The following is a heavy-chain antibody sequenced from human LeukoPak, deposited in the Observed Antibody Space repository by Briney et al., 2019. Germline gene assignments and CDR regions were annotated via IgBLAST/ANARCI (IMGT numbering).Heavy chain of an antibody. CDR3: ARDIWRGYSGYDFDY. V-gene: IGHV1-69*13. CDR1: GGTFSSYA. J-gene: IGHJ4*02. Sequence: SVTVSCKASGGTFSSYAISWVRQAPGQGLEWMGGIIPIFGTANYAQKFQGRVTITADESTSTAYMELSSLRSEDTAVYYCARDIWRGYSGYDFDYWGQGTLVTVSS. CDR2: IIPIFGTA. D-gene: IGHD5-12*01.